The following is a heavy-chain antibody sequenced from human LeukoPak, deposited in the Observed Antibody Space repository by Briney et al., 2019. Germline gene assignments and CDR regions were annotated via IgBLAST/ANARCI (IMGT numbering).Heavy chain of an antibody. CDR2: IIPILGIA. CDR3: ARNFGVVIIDYYYYGMDV. D-gene: IGHD3-3*01. CDR1: GGTFNNYA. V-gene: IGHV1-69*04. J-gene: IGHJ6*02. Sequence: SVKVSCKASGGTFNNYAISWVRQVPGQGLEWMGRIIPILGIANYAQKFQGRVTITADKSTSTAYMELSSLRSEDTAVYYCARNFGVVIIDYYYYGMDVWGQGTTVTVSS.